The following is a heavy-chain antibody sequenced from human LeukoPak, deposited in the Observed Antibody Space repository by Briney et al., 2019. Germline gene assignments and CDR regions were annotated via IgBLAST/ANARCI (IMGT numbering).Heavy chain of an antibody. J-gene: IGHJ4*02. CDR3: AKEYGGNASPVDY. V-gene: IGHV3-30*18. CDR1: GFTFSSYG. CDR2: ISYDGSNK. Sequence: GSLRLSCAASGFTFSSYGMHWVRQAPGKGLEWVAVISYDGSNKYYADSVKGRFTISRDNSKNTLYLQMNSLRAEDTAVYYCAKEYGGNASPVDYWGQGTLVTVS. D-gene: IGHD4-23*01.